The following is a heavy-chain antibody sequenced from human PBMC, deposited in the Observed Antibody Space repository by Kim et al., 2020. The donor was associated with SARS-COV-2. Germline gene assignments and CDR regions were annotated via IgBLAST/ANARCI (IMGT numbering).Heavy chain of an antibody. D-gene: IGHD4-17*01. CDR3: ASERGTTVYY. V-gene: IGHV3-43*01. J-gene: IGHJ4*02. Sequence: GSTYDAESVKGRFTISKDNRKSSLYLQMNSLRSEDAAYYYCASERGTTVYYWGQATQVTVSP. CDR2: GST.